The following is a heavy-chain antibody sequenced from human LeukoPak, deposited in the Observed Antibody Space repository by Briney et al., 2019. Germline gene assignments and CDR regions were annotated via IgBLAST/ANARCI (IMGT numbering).Heavy chain of an antibody. V-gene: IGHV4-59*01. CDR1: GGSINYYY. CDR2: IYYSGGT. D-gene: IGHD1-26*01. Sequence: SETLSLTCTVSGGSINYYYWMWIRQPPGKGLEWIGYIYYSGGTHYNPSLKSRVTMLVDTSKNQFSLKLSSVTAADTAVYYCASGSYYAGSWGQGTLVTVSS. J-gene: IGHJ5*02. CDR3: ASGSYYAGS.